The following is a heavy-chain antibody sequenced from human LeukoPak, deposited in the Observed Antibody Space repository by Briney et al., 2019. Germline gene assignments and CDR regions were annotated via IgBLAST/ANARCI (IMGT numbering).Heavy chain of an antibody. J-gene: IGHJ4*02. CDR1: GFTFSSHE. V-gene: IGHV3-48*03. D-gene: IGHD6-19*01. CDR3: VNTGGHCSTPTCSHH. CDR2: ISSGGSTI. Sequence: GGSLRPSCAASGFTFSSHEMTWVRQAPGKGLEWVSYISSGGSTIYYADSVKGRFTISRDNAKNSLYLQMNNLRVEDTAVYYCVNTGGHCSTPTCSHHWGQGTLVTVSS.